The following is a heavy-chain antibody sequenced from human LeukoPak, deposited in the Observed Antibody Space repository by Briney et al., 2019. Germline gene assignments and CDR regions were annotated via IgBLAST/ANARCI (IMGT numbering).Heavy chain of an antibody. CDR3: ASRGVDYYDSRGDAFDI. Sequence: ASVKVSCKASGYTFTSYGISWVRQAPGQGLEWMGWISAYNGNANYAQKLQGRVTMTTDTSTSTAYMELRSLRSDDTAVYYCASRGVDYYDSRGDAFDIWGQGTMVTVSS. V-gene: IGHV1-18*01. J-gene: IGHJ3*02. CDR2: ISAYNGNA. CDR1: GYTFTSYG. D-gene: IGHD3-22*01.